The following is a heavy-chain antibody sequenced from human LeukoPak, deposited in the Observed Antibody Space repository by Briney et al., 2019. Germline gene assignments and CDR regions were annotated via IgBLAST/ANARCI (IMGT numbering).Heavy chain of an antibody. CDR3: ARVGVTAATADY. J-gene: IGHJ4*02. Sequence: GASVKVSCKASGYTFTSYYMHWVRQAPVQGLEWMGIINPSGGSTSYAQKFQGRVTMTSDTSTSTVYMELRSLRSEDTAVYFCARVGVTAATADYWGQGTLVTVSS. D-gene: IGHD6-25*01. CDR2: INPSGGST. V-gene: IGHV1-46*01. CDR1: GYTFTSYY.